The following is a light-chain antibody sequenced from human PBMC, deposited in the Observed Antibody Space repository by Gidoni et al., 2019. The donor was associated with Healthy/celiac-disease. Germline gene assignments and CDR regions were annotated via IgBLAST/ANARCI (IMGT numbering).Light chain of an antibody. CDR1: SSDVVGYNY. V-gene: IGLV2-14*01. CDR2: EVS. CDR3: SSYTSSSTLV. Sequence: QSALTQPASVSGSPGQSITISCTGTSSDVVGYNYVSWYQQQPGKAPKLMIYEVSNRPSGVSNLFSGSKSGNTASLTISGLQAEDEADYYCSSYTSSSTLVFGGGTKLTVL. J-gene: IGLJ2*01.